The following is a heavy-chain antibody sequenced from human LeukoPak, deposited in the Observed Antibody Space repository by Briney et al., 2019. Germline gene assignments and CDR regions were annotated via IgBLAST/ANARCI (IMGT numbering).Heavy chain of an antibody. Sequence: SETLSLTCAAYGGSFSGYYWSWIRQPPGKGLEWIGEINHSGSTNYNPPLKSRVTISVDTSKNQFSLKLSSVTAADTAVCYCARVVRYSSRFDPWGQGTLVTVSS. CDR3: ARVVRYSSRFDP. CDR2: INHSGST. CDR1: GGSFSGYY. J-gene: IGHJ5*02. V-gene: IGHV4-34*01. D-gene: IGHD6-13*01.